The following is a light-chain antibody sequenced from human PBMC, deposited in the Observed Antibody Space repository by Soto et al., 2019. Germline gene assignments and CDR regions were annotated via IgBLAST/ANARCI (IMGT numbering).Light chain of an antibody. CDR1: QSISVW. CDR2: KAS. Sequence: DIQMTQSPSTLSASVGDRVTITCRASQSISVWLAWYQQKPGKAPKLLIYKASTLNSGVPSRFSGSGSGTEFTLTISSLQPDDFATYYCQQYSSYSCTFGQGTKVEIK. V-gene: IGKV1-5*03. J-gene: IGKJ1*01. CDR3: QQYSSYSCT.